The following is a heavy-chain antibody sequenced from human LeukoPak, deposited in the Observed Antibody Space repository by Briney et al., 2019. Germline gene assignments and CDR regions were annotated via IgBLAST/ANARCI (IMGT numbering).Heavy chain of an antibody. CDR2: ISISGSTI. J-gene: IGHJ6*03. CDR1: GFTFISYE. CDR3: ASDRGGGHMDV. D-gene: IGHD2-15*01. V-gene: IGHV3-48*03. Sequence: GGSLRLSRAASGFTFISYEMNCVSQAPTKGLESVSYISISGSTIYYADSAKGRFTISTENAKNSMYLQMNSLRAGDTAVYYCASDRGGGHMDVWGKGATVTISS.